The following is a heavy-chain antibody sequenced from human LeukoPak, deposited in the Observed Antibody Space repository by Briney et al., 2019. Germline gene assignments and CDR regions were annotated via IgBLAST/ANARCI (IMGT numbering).Heavy chain of an antibody. D-gene: IGHD6-13*01. CDR2: IYYSGST. V-gene: IGHV4-59*01. CDR3: ALAAGSFTDWFDP. CDR1: VGSISSYY. Sequence: PSETLSLTCTVSVGSISSYYWSWIRQPPEEGVEWIGYIYYSGSTNYNPSLKSRVTISVDTSKNKFSLKLSSVTDADTAVYYCALAAGSFTDWFDPWGQGTLVTVSS. J-gene: IGHJ5*02.